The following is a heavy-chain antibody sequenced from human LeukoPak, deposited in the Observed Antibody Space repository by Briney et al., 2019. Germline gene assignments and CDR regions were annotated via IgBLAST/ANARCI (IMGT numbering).Heavy chain of an antibody. J-gene: IGHJ6*02. V-gene: IGHV4-59*01. CDR3: ARTGKNWETGYGMDV. CDR2: ISYSGST. D-gene: IGHD7-27*01. CDR1: GGSISSYY. Sequence: MPSETLSLTCTVSGGSISSYYWSWIRQPPGKGLEWIGYISYSGSTNYNPSLKSRVSISVDTSKNQFSLKLSSVTAADTAVYYCARTGKNWETGYGMDVWGQGTTVTVSS.